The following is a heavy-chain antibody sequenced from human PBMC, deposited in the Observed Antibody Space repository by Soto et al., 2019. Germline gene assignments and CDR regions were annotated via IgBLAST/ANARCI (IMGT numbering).Heavy chain of an antibody. CDR1: GFTFSNAW. CDR2: IKSKTDGGTT. V-gene: IGHV3-15*01. Sequence: LRLSCAASGFTFSNAWMSWVRQAPWKGLEWVGRIKSKTDGGTTDYAAPVKGRFTISRDDSKNTLYLQMNSLKTEDTAVYYCHYDSSGYYSGAFDIWGQGTMVTVSS. CDR3: HYDSSGYYSGAFDI. D-gene: IGHD3-22*01. J-gene: IGHJ3*02.